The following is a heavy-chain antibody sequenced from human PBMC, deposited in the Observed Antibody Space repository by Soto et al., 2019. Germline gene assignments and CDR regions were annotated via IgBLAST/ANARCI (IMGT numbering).Heavy chain of an antibody. CDR1: GGTFSSYT. Sequence: QVQLVQSGAEVKKPGSSVKVSCKASGGTFSSYTISWVRQAPGQGLEWMGRIIPILGIANYAQKFQGRVTITADKSTSTAYMELSSLRSEDTAVYYCARDKVVMAYYYGMDVWGQGTTVTVSS. J-gene: IGHJ6*02. D-gene: IGHD2-21*01. CDR2: IIPILGIA. CDR3: ARDKVVMAYYYGMDV. V-gene: IGHV1-69*08.